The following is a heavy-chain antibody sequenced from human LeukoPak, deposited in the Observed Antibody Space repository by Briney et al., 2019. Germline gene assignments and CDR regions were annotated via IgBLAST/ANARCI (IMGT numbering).Heavy chain of an antibody. CDR1: SYSISSGYY. J-gene: IGHJ4*02. Sequence: SETLSLTCTVSSYSISSGYYWGWIRQPPGKGLEWIGSVYHSGSTYYNPSLKSRVTMSVDTSKNQFSLKLSSVSAADTAVYYCARATVTGYYFDYWGQGTLVTVSS. CDR2: VYHSGST. D-gene: IGHD4-17*01. V-gene: IGHV4-38-2*02. CDR3: ARATVTGYYFDY.